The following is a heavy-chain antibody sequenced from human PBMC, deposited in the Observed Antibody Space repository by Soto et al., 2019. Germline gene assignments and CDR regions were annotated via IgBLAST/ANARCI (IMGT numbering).Heavy chain of an antibody. CDR2: ISYDGNNE. CDR1: GFIFSSYG. V-gene: IGHV3-30*18. J-gene: IGHJ4*02. D-gene: IGHD3-22*01. Sequence: QVQLVESGGGVVQPGRSLRLSCAASGFIFSSYGIHWVRQAPGKGLEWVAVISYDGNNEHYADSVKGRFTISRDNSKNTVFLQMSSLGAEDTAVYYCAKDTYYHDTTGYYVFDYWGQGTLVTVSS. CDR3: AKDTYYHDTTGYYVFDY.